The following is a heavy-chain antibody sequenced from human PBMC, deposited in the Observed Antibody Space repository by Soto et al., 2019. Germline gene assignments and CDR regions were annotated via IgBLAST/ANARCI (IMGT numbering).Heavy chain of an antibody. D-gene: IGHD3-10*01. J-gene: IGHJ6*02. V-gene: IGHV3-23*01. CDR2: ISGSGGST. CDR3: ARVWRRMYYGSGSPHLGYYGMDV. Sequence: EVQLLESGGGLVQPGGSLRLSCAASGFTFSSYAMSWVRQAPGKGLEWVSAISGSGGSTYYADSVKGRFTISRDNSKNTLYLQMNSLRAEDTAVYYCARVWRRMYYGSGSPHLGYYGMDVWGQGTTVTVSS. CDR1: GFTFSSYA.